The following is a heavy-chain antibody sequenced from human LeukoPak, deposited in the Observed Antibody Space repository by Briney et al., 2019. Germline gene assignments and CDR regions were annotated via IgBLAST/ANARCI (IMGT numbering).Heavy chain of an antibody. CDR2: IYTSGST. J-gene: IGHJ6*02. CDR1: GGSISSGSYY. Sequence: NSSETLSLTCTVSGGSISSGSYYWSWIRQPAGKGLEWIGRIYTSGSTNYHPSLKSRVTISVDTSKNQFSLKLSSVTAADTAVYYCSRSDHYYYYGMDVWGQGTTVTVSS. V-gene: IGHV4-61*02. D-gene: IGHD6-19*01. CDR3: SRSDHYYYYGMDV.